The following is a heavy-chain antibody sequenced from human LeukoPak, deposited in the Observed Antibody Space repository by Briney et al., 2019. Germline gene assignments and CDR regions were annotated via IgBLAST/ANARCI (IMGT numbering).Heavy chain of an antibody. CDR3: AREEGYCSGGSCYSYGNWFDP. D-gene: IGHD2-15*01. CDR2: IIPIFGTA. CDR1: GGTFSNYG. J-gene: IGHJ5*02. Sequence: ASVKVSCKASGGTFSNYGISWVRQAPGQGLEWMGGIIPIFGTANYAQKFQGRVTITADKSTSTAYMELSSLRSEDTAVYYCAREEGYCSGGSCYSYGNWFDPWGQGTLVTVSS. V-gene: IGHV1-69*06.